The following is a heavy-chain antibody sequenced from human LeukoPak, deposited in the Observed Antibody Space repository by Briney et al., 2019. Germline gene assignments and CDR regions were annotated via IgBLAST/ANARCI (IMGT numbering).Heavy chain of an antibody. V-gene: IGHV3-53*01. J-gene: IGHJ4*02. D-gene: IGHD4-17*01. CDR3: AKYGDYAPYSRDY. CDR1: GFIVSDID. CDR2: IYSGGDT. Sequence: GGSLRLSCAASGFIVSDIDLSWVRQAPGKGLEWVSIIYSGGDTHHADSVKGRFTISRDNYKNTLYLQMKSLRADDTAVYYCAKYGDYAPYSRDYWGRGTLVTVSS.